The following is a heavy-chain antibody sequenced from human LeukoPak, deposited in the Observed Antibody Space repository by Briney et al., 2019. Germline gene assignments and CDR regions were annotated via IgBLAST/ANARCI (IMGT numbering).Heavy chain of an antibody. CDR2: IYYSGST. Sequence: SETLSLTCTVSGDSISSSSSYWGWIRQPPGEGLEWIGSIYYSGSTYYNPSLKSRVTISVDTSKNQFSLKLSSVTAADTAVYYCASASGYVGYWGQGTLVTVSS. CDR3: ASASGYVGY. V-gene: IGHV4-39*07. CDR1: GDSISSSSSY. J-gene: IGHJ4*02. D-gene: IGHD3-22*01.